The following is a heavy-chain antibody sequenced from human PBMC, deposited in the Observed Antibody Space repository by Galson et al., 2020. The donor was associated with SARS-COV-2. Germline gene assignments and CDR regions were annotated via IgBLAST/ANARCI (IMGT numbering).Heavy chain of an antibody. CDR2: IKNDGSEA. CDR1: GFTISGSW. V-gene: IGHV3-7*01. D-gene: IGHD1-26*01. Sequence: GGSLRLSCEASGFTISGSWMNWVRQAPGKGLEWLAHIKNDGSEAYYVDSVRGRFTISRDNTKNSLYLQMNNLRVEDTAVYYCTAVHYSLCGQGTTVTVSS. CDR3: TAVHYSL. J-gene: IGHJ3*01.